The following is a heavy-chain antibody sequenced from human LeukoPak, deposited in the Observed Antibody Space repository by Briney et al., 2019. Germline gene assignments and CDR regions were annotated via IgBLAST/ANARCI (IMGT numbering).Heavy chain of an antibody. CDR3: ARARWGIAARAYWFDS. CDR1: GYTFADYG. D-gene: IGHD6-6*01. V-gene: IGHV1-18*01. CDR2: ISGYNGYT. J-gene: IGHJ5*01. Sequence: ASVMPSCKTSGYTFADYGISWVRQAPGQGLEWMGWISGYNGYTIRTEHLQGRVTMTTDTATTTVYMELTSLTSDDTAVYYCARARWGIAARAYWFDSWGQGTLVTVSS.